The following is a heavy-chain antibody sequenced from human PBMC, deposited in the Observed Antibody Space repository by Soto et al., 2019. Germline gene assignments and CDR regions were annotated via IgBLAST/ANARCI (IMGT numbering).Heavy chain of an antibody. CDR3: VGGQYYFDY. CDR2: ISCDGSNK. V-gene: IGHV3-30*03. Sequence: QVQLVESGGGVVQPGRSLRLSCAASGFPFTTYGMHWVREGPGKGLEWVAVISCDGSNKYYADSVKGRFTISRDNSKNTLYLQMNSLRPEDTAVYYCVGGQYYFDYRGQGTLVTVSS. CDR1: GFPFTTYG. D-gene: IGHD3-10*01. J-gene: IGHJ4*02.